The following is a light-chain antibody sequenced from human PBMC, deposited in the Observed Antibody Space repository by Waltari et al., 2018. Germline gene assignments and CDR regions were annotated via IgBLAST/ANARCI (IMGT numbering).Light chain of an antibody. CDR3: QSYDSSNVV. Sequence: NFTLTQPHSVSESPGKTVTISCTRSSGSIASKYVQWYQLRPGSAPTTGIYEDNQRPPGLPDWFSGSLDRSYNSASLPISGQNTEDEADYYCQSYDSSNVVFGRGTKLTVL. CDR1: SGSIASKY. CDR2: EDN. V-gene: IGLV6-57*03. J-gene: IGLJ2*01.